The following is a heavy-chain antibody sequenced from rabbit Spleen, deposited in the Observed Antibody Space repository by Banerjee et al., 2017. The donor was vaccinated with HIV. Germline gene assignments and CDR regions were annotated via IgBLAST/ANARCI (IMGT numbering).Heavy chain of an antibody. V-gene: IGHV1S47*01. D-gene: IGHD8-1*01. J-gene: IGHJ6*01. CDR1: GFDFSRYS. Sequence: ELVESGGGLVQPGESLKVSCKASGFDFSRYSINWVRQAPGKGPEWIAYIGPGFGSTYYANSVKGRFTISSDNAQNTVDLQMNSLTAADTATYFCARDTGSSFSSYGVDLWGPGTLVTVS. CDR2: IGPGFGST. CDR3: ARDTGSSFSSYGVDL.